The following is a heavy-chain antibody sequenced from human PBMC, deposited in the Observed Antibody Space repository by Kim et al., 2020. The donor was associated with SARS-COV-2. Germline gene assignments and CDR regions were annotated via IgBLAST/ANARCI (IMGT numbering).Heavy chain of an antibody. CDR2: TT. Sequence: TTFYADSVKGRLTLSRDNSKNTVSLQMNSLRPEDTAIYYCAKLAGRDVGFWGQGTLVTVSS. V-gene: IGHV3-23*01. CDR3: AKLAGRDVGF. D-gene: IGHD2-21*01. J-gene: IGHJ4*02.